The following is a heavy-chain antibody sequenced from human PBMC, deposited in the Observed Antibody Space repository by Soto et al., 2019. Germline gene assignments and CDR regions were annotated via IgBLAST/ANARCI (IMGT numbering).Heavy chain of an antibody. V-gene: IGHV4-59*02. CDR2: ISNSGST. J-gene: IGHJ6*02. D-gene: IGHD2-2*01. Sequence: QVQLQESGPGLVKPSETLSLTCTVSGSSVSSYYWSWIRQPPGKGLEWIGYISNSGSTNYNPSLRSRVTLSVDTSKNQFSLKMTSVTAADTAVYYCARETPYCTSTSCSASYYYGMDVWGQGTTVTVSS. CDR1: GSSVSSYY. CDR3: ARETPYCTSTSCSASYYYGMDV.